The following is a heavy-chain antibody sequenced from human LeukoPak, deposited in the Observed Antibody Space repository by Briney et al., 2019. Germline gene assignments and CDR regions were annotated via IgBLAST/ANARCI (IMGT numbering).Heavy chain of an antibody. D-gene: IGHD2-15*01. J-gene: IGHJ4*02. CDR3: ARGYCSGGSCSAGDY. CDR2: IRKKVNSYTT. Sequence: GGSLRLSCAASGFTFSDHYMDWVRQAPGAGLEWVGRIRKKVNSYTTEYAASVKGRFTISRDDSRNSLYLQMNSLKTEDTAVYYCARGYCSGGSCSAGDYWGQGTLVTVSS. V-gene: IGHV3-72*01. CDR1: GFTFSDHY.